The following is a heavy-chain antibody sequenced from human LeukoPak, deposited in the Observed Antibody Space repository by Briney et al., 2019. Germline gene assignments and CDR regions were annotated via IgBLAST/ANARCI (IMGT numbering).Heavy chain of an antibody. CDR2: IHNSGNT. J-gene: IGHJ5*02. D-gene: IGHD4-17*01. CDR3: ARNKKVTTRLGNWFDP. CDR1: GDSFRSSGYY. V-gene: IGHV4-39*07. Sequence: SETLSLTCTVSGDSFRSSGYYWGWIRQPPGKGLEWIGTIHNSGNTYYNPSLKSRVTISVDTSKNQFSLKLSSVTAADTAVYYCARNKKVTTRLGNWFDPWGQGTLVTVSS.